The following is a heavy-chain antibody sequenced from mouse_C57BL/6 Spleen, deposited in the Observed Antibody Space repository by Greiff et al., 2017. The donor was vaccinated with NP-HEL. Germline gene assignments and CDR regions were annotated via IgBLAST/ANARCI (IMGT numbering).Heavy chain of an antibody. CDR1: GFTFSDAW. J-gene: IGHJ4*01. CDR3: TRLALREGAMDY. Sequence: EVMLVESGGGLVQPGGSMKLSCAASGFTFSDAWMDWVRQSPEKGLEWVAEIRNKANNHATYYAESVKGRFTISRDDSKSSVYLQMNSLRAEDTGIYYCTRLALREGAMDYWGQGTSVTVSS. CDR2: IRNKANNHAT. V-gene: IGHV6-6*01. D-gene: IGHD1-1*01.